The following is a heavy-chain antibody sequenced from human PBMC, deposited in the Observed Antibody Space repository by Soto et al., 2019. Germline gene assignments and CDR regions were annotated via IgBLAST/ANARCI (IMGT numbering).Heavy chain of an antibody. D-gene: IGHD4-17*01. V-gene: IGHV3-7*01. J-gene: IGHJ6*03. CDR2: IKQDGSEK. CDR1: GFTFSSYW. CDR3: ARGSTVTTLPYYYYYMDV. Sequence: GGSLRLSCAASGFTFSSYWMSWVRQAPGKGLEWVANIKQDGSEKYYVDSVKGRFTISRDNAKNSLYLQMNSLRAEDTAVYYSARGSTVTTLPYYYYYMDVWGKGTTVTVSS.